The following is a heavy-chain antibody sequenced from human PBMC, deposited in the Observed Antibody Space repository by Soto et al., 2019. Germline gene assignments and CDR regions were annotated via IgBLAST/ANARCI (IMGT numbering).Heavy chain of an antibody. V-gene: IGHV1-18*01. J-gene: IGHJ5*02. CDR1: GYTFTSYG. CDR3: ARDFIAAAGSFWFDP. CDR2: ISAYNGNT. Sequence: ASVKVSCKASGYTFTSYGISWVRQAPGQGLEWMGWISAYNGNTNYAQKLQGRVTMTRNTSISTAYMELSSLRSEDTAVYYCARDFIAAAGSFWFDPWGQGTLVTV. D-gene: IGHD6-13*01.